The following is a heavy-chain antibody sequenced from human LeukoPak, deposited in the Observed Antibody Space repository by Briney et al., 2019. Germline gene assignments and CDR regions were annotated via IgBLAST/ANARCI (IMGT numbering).Heavy chain of an antibody. J-gene: IGHJ3*02. V-gene: IGHV3-23*01. Sequence: GGSLRLSCAASGFTFSNYAMIWVRQAPGKGLEWVSAISGSGGSTYYADSVKGRFTISRDNSKNTLYLQMNSLRAEDTAVYYCAKDSPRGYSGYHPGEDAFDIWGQGTMVTVSS. CDR3: AKDSPRGYSGYHPGEDAFDI. D-gene: IGHD5-12*01. CDR2: ISGSGGST. CDR1: GFTFSNYA.